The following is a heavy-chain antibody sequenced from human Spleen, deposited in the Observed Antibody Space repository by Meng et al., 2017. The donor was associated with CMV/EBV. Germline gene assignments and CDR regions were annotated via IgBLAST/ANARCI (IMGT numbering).Heavy chain of an antibody. Sequence: GGSLRLSCAASGFTISSYWMHWVRQAPGKGLEWVANIKQDGSEKYYVGSVKGRFSISRDNANKSLYLQMNSLRVEDTAVYYCARARRGIVAGLDSWGQGTLVTVSS. V-gene: IGHV3-7*01. CDR3: ARARRGIVAGLDS. CDR1: GFTISSYW. D-gene: IGHD3-22*01. J-gene: IGHJ4*02. CDR2: IKQDGSEK.